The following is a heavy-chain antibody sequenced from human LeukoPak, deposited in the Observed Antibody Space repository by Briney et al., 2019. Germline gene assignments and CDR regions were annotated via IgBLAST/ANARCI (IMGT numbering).Heavy chain of an antibody. CDR2: IYYSGST. J-gene: IGHJ4*02. Sequence: SETLSLTCTVSGGSISSHYWSWIRQPPGKGLEWIGYIYYSGSTNYNPSLKSRVTISVDTSKNQFPPKLSSVTAADTAVYYCARGKWTFDYWGQGTLVTVSS. D-gene: IGHD1-26*01. V-gene: IGHV4-59*11. CDR3: ARGKWTFDY. CDR1: GGSISSHY.